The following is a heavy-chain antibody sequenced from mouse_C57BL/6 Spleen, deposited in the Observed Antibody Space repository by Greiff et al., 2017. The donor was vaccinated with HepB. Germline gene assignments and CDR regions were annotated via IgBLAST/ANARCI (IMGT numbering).Heavy chain of an antibody. Sequence: DVHLVESGGGLVQPGGSLKLSCAASGFTFSDYYMYWVRQTPEKRLEWVAYISNGGGSTYYPDTVKGRFTISRDNAKNTLYLQMSRLKSEDTAMYYCARQIYYGNLYAMDYWGQGTSVTVSS. D-gene: IGHD2-1*01. CDR2: ISNGGGST. V-gene: IGHV5-12*01. J-gene: IGHJ4*01. CDR3: ARQIYYGNLYAMDY. CDR1: GFTFSDYY.